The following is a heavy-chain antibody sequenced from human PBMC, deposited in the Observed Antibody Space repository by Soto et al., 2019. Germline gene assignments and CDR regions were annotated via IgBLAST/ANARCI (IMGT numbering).Heavy chain of an antibody. V-gene: IGHV1-18*01. Sequence: ASLKVACQASGYTFTIYGISWVRQAPGEGLEWMGWISAYNGNTNYAQKLQGRVTMTTDTSTSTAYMELRSLRSDDTAVYYCAREEALYCYSGMDVWGQGTTVTVSS. CDR3: AREEALYCYSGMDV. CDR2: ISAYNGNT. J-gene: IGHJ6*02. CDR1: GYTFTIYG.